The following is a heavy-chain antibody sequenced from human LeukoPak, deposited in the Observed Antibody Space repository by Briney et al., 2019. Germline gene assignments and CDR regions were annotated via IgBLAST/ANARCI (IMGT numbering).Heavy chain of an antibody. CDR2: ISYNDNFV. Sequence: GSLRLSCGASGFNFGAYNMNWVRQAPGKGLEWISSISYNDNFVYYAASVAGRFTVSRDNGKSSLFLTMNSLRDDDMAIYYCASGEEYEWLSGVRLWGQGTLVTVSS. CDR1: GFNFGAYN. CDR3: ASGEEYEWLSGVRL. D-gene: IGHD3-3*01. V-gene: IGHV3-21*06. J-gene: IGHJ4*02.